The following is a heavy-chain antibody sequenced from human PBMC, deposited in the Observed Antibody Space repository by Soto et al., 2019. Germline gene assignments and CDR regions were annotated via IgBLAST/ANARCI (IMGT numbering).Heavy chain of an antibody. J-gene: IGHJ6*02. V-gene: IGHV1-69*12. CDR2: IIPIFGTA. D-gene: IGHD2-15*01. CDR1: GGTFSTYA. CDR3: ARDEMVVATGSRTWHYYYGMDV. Sequence: QVQLVQSGAEVKKPGSSVKVSCKSSGGTFSTYAISWVRQAPGQGLEWMGGIIPIFGTANYAQKFQGRVKMTADEPTTTANIEVISLRSEDTAVYYCARDEMVVATGSRTWHYYYGMDVWGQGTTVTVSS.